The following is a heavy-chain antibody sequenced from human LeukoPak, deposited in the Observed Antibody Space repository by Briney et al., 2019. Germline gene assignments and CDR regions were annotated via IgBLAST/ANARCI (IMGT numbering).Heavy chain of an antibody. CDR1: GGSISSNSYY. Sequence: PSETLSLTCAVSGGSISSNSYYWGWIRQPPGTGLEWIGSIYYSGSTYYSPSLRSRVTISVDTSKNQFSLKLSSVTAADTAVYYCARGLSGSGKVSFYYYYYMDVWGKGTTVTISS. D-gene: IGHD3-10*01. J-gene: IGHJ6*03. V-gene: IGHV4-39*07. CDR3: ARGLSGSGKVSFYYYYYMDV. CDR2: IYYSGST.